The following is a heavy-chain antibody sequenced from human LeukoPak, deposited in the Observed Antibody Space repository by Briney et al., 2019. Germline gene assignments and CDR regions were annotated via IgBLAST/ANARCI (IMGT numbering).Heavy chain of an antibody. Sequence: SETLSLTCAVYGGSFSGYYWSWIRQPPGKGLEWIGEINHSGSTNYSPSLKSRVTISVDTSKNQFSLKLSSVTAADTAVYYCASQYFLILSLYYFDYWGQGTLVTVSS. J-gene: IGHJ4*02. CDR2: INHSGST. D-gene: IGHD3-10*02. CDR3: ASQYFLILSLYYFDY. CDR1: GGSFSGYY. V-gene: IGHV4-34*01.